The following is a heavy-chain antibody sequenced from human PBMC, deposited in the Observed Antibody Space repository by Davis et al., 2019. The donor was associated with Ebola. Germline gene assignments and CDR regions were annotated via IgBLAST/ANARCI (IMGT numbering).Heavy chain of an antibody. V-gene: IGHV6-1*01. CDR3: AGLPWNSKSFDY. CDR2: TYYRSKWYN. J-gene: IGHJ4*02. D-gene: IGHD1-7*01. Sequence: PSETLSLTCAISGDSVSSNSDAWNWIRQYPSRGLEWLGRTYYRSKWYNDYAVSVISRITINPDTSKNQFSLQLNSVTTEDTAVYYCAGLPWNSKSFDYWGQGTLVTVSS. CDR1: GDSVSSNSDA.